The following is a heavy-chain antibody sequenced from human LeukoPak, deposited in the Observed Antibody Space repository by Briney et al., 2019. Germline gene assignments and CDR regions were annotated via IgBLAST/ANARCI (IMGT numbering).Heavy chain of an antibody. D-gene: IGHD3-10*01. Sequence: GGSLRLSCAASGFTFDDYAMHWVRQAPGKGLEWVSGISWNSGSIGYADSVKGRFTISRDNARNSLYLQINSLRVEDTAVYYCARGPAYGARSDYLDYWGQGTLVTVSS. V-gene: IGHV3-9*01. CDR1: GFTFDDYA. J-gene: IGHJ4*02. CDR2: ISWNSGSI. CDR3: ARGPAYGARSDYLDY.